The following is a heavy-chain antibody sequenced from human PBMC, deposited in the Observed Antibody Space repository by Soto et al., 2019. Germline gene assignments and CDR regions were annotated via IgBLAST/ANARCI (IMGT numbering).Heavy chain of an antibody. CDR1: GGSISSYY. Sequence: QVQLQESGPGLVKPSETLSLTCTVSGGSISSYYWSWIRQSPGKGLEWIGYISYIGSTKYNPSLKSRVTISVVTSKNHFSLKLSSVTAADTAVYYCARGRGDTAMAWYYWGQGTLVTVSS. V-gene: IGHV4-59*01. J-gene: IGHJ4*02. CDR3: ARGRGDTAMAWYY. D-gene: IGHD5-18*01. CDR2: ISYIGST.